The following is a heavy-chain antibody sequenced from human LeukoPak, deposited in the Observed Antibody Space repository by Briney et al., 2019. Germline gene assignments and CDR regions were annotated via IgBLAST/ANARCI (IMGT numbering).Heavy chain of an antibody. J-gene: IGHJ3*02. CDR3: ARIRDGYNDAYDI. Sequence: ASVKVSCKAFGYTFTSNYMHWVRQAPGQGPEWMGVISPSGGSTTYAQKFQGRVTLTGDMSTSTDYLELSSLRSEDTAIYYCARIRDGYNDAYDIWGQGTVVTVPS. D-gene: IGHD5-24*01. CDR1: GYTFTSNY. CDR2: ISPSGGST. V-gene: IGHV1-46*01.